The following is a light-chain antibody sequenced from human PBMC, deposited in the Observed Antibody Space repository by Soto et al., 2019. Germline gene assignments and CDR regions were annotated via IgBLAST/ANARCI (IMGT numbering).Light chain of an antibody. V-gene: IGKV1-6*01. CDR3: LQKYFYPVT. J-gene: IGKJ3*01. Sequence: AIQMTQSPSSLSASVGDRVTITCRASQGIRNDLDWFQQKPGKAPKLLIYAASNLQSGVPARFSGSGSGTDFTLNISSLQPEDFATYYCLQKYFYPVTFSLGTKVDIK. CDR2: AAS. CDR1: QGIRND.